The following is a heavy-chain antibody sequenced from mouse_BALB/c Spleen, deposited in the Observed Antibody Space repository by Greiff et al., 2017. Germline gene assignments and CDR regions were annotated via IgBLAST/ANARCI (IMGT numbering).Heavy chain of an antibody. CDR3: TRDYYGSRGYFDV. D-gene: IGHD1-1*01. V-gene: IGHV1-5*01. Sequence: EVQLVESGTVLARPGASVKMSCKASGYSFTSYWMHWVKQRPGQGLEWIGAIYPGNSDTSYNQKFKGKAKLTAVTSASTAYMELSSLTNEDSAVYYCTRDYYGSRGYFDVWGAGTTVTVSS. J-gene: IGHJ1*01. CDR1: GYSFTSYW. CDR2: IYPGNSDT.